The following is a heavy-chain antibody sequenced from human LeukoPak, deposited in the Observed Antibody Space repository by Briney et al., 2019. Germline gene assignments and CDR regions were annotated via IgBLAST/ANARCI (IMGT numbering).Heavy chain of an antibody. CDR2: VYYSGRT. V-gene: IGHV4-61*01. J-gene: IGHJ3*01. D-gene: IGHD3-22*01. CDR3: VRETATSYYDSAGYYRQTEVFDV. CDR1: GGSVSSDSYY. Sequence: SETLSLTCTVSGGSVSSDSYYWTWIRQPPGKGLEWIGYVYYSGRTNYNPTLKSRVTISVDTSKNQFSLRLNSVTAADTALYYCVRETATSYYDSAGYYRQTEVFDVWGQGTKVTVSS.